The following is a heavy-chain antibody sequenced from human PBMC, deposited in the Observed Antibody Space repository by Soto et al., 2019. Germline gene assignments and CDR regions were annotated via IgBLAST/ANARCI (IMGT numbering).Heavy chain of an antibody. CDR2: MNPNSGNT. Sequence: ASVKVSCTASGGTFSSYDINWVRQATGQGLEWMGWMNPNSGNTGYAQKFQGRVTMTRNTSISTAYMELGSLRSEDTAVYYCARGGVAAASCYYYYMDVWGKGTTVTVSS. CDR1: GGTFSSYD. V-gene: IGHV1-8*02. D-gene: IGHD6-13*01. J-gene: IGHJ6*03. CDR3: ARGGVAAASCYYYYMDV.